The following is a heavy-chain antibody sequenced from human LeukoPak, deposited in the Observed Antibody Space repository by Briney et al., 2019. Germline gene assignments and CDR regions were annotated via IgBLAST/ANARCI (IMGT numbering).Heavy chain of an antibody. Sequence: PSETLSLTCTVSGGSISSYYWSWIRQPAGKGLEWIGRIYTSGSTNYNPSLKSRVTMSVDTSKNQFSLKLSSVTAADTAVYYCARGGYYYDSSGYYVANWFDPWGQGTLVTVSS. D-gene: IGHD3-22*01. J-gene: IGHJ5*02. CDR1: GGSISSYY. V-gene: IGHV4-4*07. CDR2: IYTSGST. CDR3: ARGGYYYDSSGYYVANWFDP.